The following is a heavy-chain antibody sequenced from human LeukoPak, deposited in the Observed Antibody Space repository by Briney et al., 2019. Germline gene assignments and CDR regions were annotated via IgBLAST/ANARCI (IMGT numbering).Heavy chain of an antibody. Sequence: GGSLRLSCAASGFTVSSNYMSWVRQAPGKGLEWVSVIYSGGSTYYADSVKGRFTVSRDNAKNSLYLQMNSLSAEDTAVYYCARERAFYDSSGYSGRHAFDIWGQGTMVTVSS. V-gene: IGHV3-53*01. D-gene: IGHD3-22*01. CDR2: IYSGGST. J-gene: IGHJ3*02. CDR1: GFTVSSNY. CDR3: ARERAFYDSSGYSGRHAFDI.